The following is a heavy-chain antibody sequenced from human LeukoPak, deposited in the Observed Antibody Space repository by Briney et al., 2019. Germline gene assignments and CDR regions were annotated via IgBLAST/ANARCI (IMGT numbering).Heavy chain of an antibody. V-gene: IGHV4-31*03. D-gene: IGHD3-22*01. CDR2: IYYSGST. CDR1: GGSISSGGYY. Sequence: RPSEALSLTCTVSGGSISSGGYYWSWIRQHPGKGLEWIGYIYYSGSTYYNPSLKSRVTISVDTSKNQFSLKLSSVTAADTAIYYCARAPRGESDAASGFYGMDVWGQGTTVTVSS. CDR3: ARAPRGESDAASGFYGMDV. J-gene: IGHJ6*02.